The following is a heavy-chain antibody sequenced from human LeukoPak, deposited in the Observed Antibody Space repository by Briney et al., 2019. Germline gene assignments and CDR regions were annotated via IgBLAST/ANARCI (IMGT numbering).Heavy chain of an antibody. CDR1: GGSFSGYY. J-gene: IGHJ4*02. CDR2: INHSGST. Sequence: TETLSLTCAVYGGSFSGYYWSWIRQPPGKGLEWIGEINHSGSTNYNQSLKSRVTISVDTSKNQFSLKLSSVTAADTAVYYCARGRVPYRIIVVVPAAIPVGYFDYWGQGTLVTVSS. V-gene: IGHV4-34*01. CDR3: ARGRVPYRIIVVVPAAIPVGYFDY. D-gene: IGHD2-2*02.